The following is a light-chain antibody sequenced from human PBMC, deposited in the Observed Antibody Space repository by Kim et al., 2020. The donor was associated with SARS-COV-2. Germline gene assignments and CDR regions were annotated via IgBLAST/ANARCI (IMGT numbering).Light chain of an antibody. CDR1: SLRSYY. J-gene: IGLJ2*01. Sequence: SSELTQDPAVSVALGQTVRITCQGDSLRSYYATWYQQKPGQAPIVVIYGKNNRPSGIPDRFSGSSSGDTAWLTITGTQAGDEADYYCNSRGSNDNVLFGGGTQLTVL. V-gene: IGLV3-19*01. CDR3: NSRGSNDNVL. CDR2: GKN.